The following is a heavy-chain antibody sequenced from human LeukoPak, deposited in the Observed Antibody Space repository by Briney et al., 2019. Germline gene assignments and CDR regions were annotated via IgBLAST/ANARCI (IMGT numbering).Heavy chain of an antibody. CDR3: ARRTRGLDY. Sequence: SETLSLTCSVSGDSISTYHWNWIRQPPGQGLEWIGYIYYSGSTYYNPSLKSRVTISLDTSKNQFSLKLSSVTAADTAVYYCARRTRGLDYWGQGTLVTVSS. J-gene: IGHJ4*02. V-gene: IGHV4-59*08. D-gene: IGHD3-10*01. CDR2: IYYSGST. CDR1: GDSISTYH.